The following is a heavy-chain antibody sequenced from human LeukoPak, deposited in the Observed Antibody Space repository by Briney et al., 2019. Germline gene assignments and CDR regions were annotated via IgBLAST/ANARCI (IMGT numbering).Heavy chain of an antibody. Sequence: PGGSLRLSCAASGFTFSSYSMNWVRQAPGKGLEWVSSISSSSSYIYYADSVKGRFTISRDNAKNSLYLQMNSLRAEDTAVYYCARDPSSGWPLYGMDVWGQGTTVTVSS. V-gene: IGHV3-21*01. J-gene: IGHJ6*02. CDR3: ARDPSSGWPLYGMDV. CDR2: ISSSSSYI. CDR1: GFTFSSYS. D-gene: IGHD6-19*01.